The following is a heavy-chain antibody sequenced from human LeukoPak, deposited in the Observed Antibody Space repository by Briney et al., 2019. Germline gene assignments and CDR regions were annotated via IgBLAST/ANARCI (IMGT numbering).Heavy chain of an antibody. D-gene: IGHD2-8*01. CDR3: ARHFDCSNGACKDY. J-gene: IGHJ4*02. CDR2: IYYSGST. CDR1: GGSISSGGYS. Sequence: SETLSLTCTVSGGSISSGGYSWGWIRQHPGQGLEWIGYIYYSGSTYYNPSLKSRVTISVDTSKNQFSLKLSSVTAADTAVYYCARHFDCSNGACKDYWGQGTLVTVSP. V-gene: IGHV4-31*03.